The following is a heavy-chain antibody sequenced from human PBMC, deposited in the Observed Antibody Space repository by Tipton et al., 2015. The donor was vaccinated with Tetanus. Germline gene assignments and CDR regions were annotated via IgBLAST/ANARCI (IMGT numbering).Heavy chain of an antibody. CDR2: SWYDGSNK. Sequence: SLRLSCAASGFIFSSYGIHWVRQAPGKGLEWLAVSWYDGSNKFYADSVKGRFTISRDNSKNTLFLQMNSLRAEDTAVYYCARLGTDSSSWSYFDYWGQGTLVTVSS. CDR1: GFIFSSYG. J-gene: IGHJ4*02. CDR3: ARLGTDSSSWSYFDY. V-gene: IGHV3-33*01. D-gene: IGHD6-13*01.